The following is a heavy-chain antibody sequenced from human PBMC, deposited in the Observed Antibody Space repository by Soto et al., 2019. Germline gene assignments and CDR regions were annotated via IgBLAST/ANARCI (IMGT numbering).Heavy chain of an antibody. V-gene: IGHV3-23*01. Sequence: GGSVRLSCAASGFTFSSYAMSWVRQAPGKGLEWVSAISGSGGSTYYADSVKGRFTISRDNSKNTLYLQMNSLRAEDTAVYYWAKHVGRVVTALPFDYWGQGTLVTVSS. D-gene: IGHD2-21*02. CDR1: GFTFSSYA. CDR2: ISGSGGST. CDR3: AKHVGRVVTALPFDY. J-gene: IGHJ4*02.